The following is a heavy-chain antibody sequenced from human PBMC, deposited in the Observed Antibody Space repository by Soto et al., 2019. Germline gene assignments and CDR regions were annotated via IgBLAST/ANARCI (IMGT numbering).Heavy chain of an antibody. Sequence: EVQLVESGGGLVLPGGSLRLSCAASGFTFSSLWMSWVRQAPGKGLEWVANIKPDGSGQYYVDSVKGRFTISRDNARNSLYLQMNSLRGDDTAVYYCTRAGGSYYFDFWGQGTLVTVSA. D-gene: IGHD3-10*01. V-gene: IGHV3-7*01. CDR1: GFTFSSLW. CDR3: TRAGGSYYFDF. J-gene: IGHJ4*02. CDR2: IKPDGSGQ.